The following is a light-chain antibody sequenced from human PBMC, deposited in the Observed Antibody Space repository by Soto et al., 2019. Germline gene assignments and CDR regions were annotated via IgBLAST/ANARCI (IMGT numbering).Light chain of an antibody. J-gene: IGKJ3*01. V-gene: IGKV3-20*01. CDR1: QSVSTNY. CDR2: GAS. CDR3: HQYGSTPFT. Sequence: EIVLTQSPGTLSLSPGDRATLSCRASQSVSTNYLAWYQQKLGQAPRLLIYGASSRATGIPDRFSGNGSGTDFTLTISRLEPEESAVYYCHQYGSTPFTFGPGTKVDIK.